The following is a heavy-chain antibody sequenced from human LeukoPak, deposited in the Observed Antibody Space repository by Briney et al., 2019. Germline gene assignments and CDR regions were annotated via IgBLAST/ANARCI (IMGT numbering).Heavy chain of an antibody. CDR3: ARAPTVVTEDAFDI. CDR2: IYSRGGS. J-gene: IGHJ3*02. D-gene: IGHD4-23*01. Sequence: KPSETLSLTCTVSGGSISSGTNYWSWIRQPAGKGLEWIGHIYSRGGSKYNPSLKSRATISIDTSQNQFSLKLSSVTAADTAVYYCARAPTVVTEDAFDIWGQGTMVTVS. V-gene: IGHV4-61*10. CDR1: GGSISSGTNY.